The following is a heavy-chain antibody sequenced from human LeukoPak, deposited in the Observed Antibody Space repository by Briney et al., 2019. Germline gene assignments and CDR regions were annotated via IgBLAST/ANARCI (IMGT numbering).Heavy chain of an antibody. CDR1: GYSFTKYG. CDR2: ISTYDGAT. V-gene: IGHV1-18*04. J-gene: IGHJ4*02. CDR3: AREGMARGVFYDY. D-gene: IGHD3-10*01. Sequence: GASVIVSCKASGYSFTKYGISWVRQAPGQGLEWMGWISTYDGATNLAQKVQDRFTMTTATSSSTAYMELRNLRSDDTAVYYCAREGMARGVFYDYWGQGTLVTVSS.